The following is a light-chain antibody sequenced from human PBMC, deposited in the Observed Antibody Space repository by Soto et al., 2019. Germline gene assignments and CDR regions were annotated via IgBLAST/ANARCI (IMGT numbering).Light chain of an antibody. CDR3: CSYAGSYTFYV. V-gene: IGLV2-11*01. CDR1: SSDVGGYNY. J-gene: IGLJ1*01. Sequence: QSALTQPRSVSGSPGQSVTISCTGTSSDVGGYNYVSWYQQHPGKAPKLMIYDVTKRPSGVPDRFSASKSGYTASLTISGLQAEDEADYYCCSYAGSYTFYVFGTGPKLNVL. CDR2: DVT.